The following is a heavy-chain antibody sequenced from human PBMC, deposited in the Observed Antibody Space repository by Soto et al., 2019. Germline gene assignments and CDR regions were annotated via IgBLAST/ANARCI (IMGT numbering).Heavy chain of an antibody. D-gene: IGHD2-15*01. CDR1: VFTFSNYW. Sequence: GSLRLSGAASVFTFSNYWMTWVRQAPGKGLEWVANIKEDGSEKHYVDSVKGRFTISRDNAKNSLYLQMNSLRVEDTAVYFCSRDVVVGAKALNYWGQGALVTVSS. V-gene: IGHV3-7*01. J-gene: IGHJ4*02. CDR2: IKEDGSEK. CDR3: SRDVVVGAKALNY.